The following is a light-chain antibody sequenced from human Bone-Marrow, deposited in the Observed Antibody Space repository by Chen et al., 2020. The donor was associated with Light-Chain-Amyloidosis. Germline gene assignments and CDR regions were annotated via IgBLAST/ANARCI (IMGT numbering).Light chain of an antibody. J-gene: IGKJ1*01. CDR3: QHYGGSLWT. CDR2: GAS. CDR1: QSVSSNY. Sequence: DMVLTQSPGTLSLSPGQRATLACWASQSVSSNYLAWYQQKPGQAPRLLIYGASSRATGIPDRFSGSGYGTDFTLTISRLEPEDFAVYYCQHYGGSLWTFGQGTKVEIK. V-gene: IGKV3-20*01.